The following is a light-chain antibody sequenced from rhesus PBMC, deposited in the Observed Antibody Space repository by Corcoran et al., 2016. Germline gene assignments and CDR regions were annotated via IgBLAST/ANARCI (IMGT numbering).Light chain of an antibody. CDR2: DAS. CDR1: QGISSY. Sequence: DIQMTQSPSSLSASVGDTVTITCRASQGISSYLNWFQQKPGKAPKLLIYDASSLESGVPSRFSGSGSGTDFTLTISSPQPEDFAAYYCLQHNSYPRTFGQGTKVEIK. V-gene: IGKV1-28*03. J-gene: IGKJ1*01. CDR3: LQHNSYPRT.